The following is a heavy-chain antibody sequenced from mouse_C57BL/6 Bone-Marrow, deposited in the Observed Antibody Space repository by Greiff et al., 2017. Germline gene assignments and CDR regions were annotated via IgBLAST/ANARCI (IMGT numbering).Heavy chain of an antibody. CDR1: GFTFSSYG. CDR3: ARQGDGYYVGY. Sequence: EVKLVESGGDLVKPGGSLKLSCAASGFTFSSYGMSWVRQTPDKRLEWVATISSGGSYTYYPDSVKGRFTISRDNAKNTLYLQMSSLKSEDTAMYYCARQGDGYYVGYWGQGTTLTVSS. J-gene: IGHJ2*01. V-gene: IGHV5-6*02. D-gene: IGHD2-3*01. CDR2: ISSGGSYT.